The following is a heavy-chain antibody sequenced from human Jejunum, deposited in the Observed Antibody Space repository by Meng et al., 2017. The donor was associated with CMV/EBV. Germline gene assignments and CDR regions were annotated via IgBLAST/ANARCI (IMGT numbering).Heavy chain of an antibody. CDR1: FTCNTYA. J-gene: IGHJ6*02. CDR3: ARAVAAYKYFYYGMDV. CDR2: FSYDGRNK. D-gene: IGHD6-19*01. V-gene: IGHV3-30*04. Sequence: FTCNTYAIHCVRQAPGKGLEWVSVFSYDGRNKIYADYERGQLIIHRVNSRNTLFLQMNNLRPEDSAVYYCARAVAAYKYFYYGMDVWGQGTTVTVSS.